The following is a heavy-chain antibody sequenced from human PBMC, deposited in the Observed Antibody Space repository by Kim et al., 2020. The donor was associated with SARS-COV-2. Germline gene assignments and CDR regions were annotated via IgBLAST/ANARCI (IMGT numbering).Heavy chain of an antibody. J-gene: IGHJ3*02. Sequence: GGSLRLSCAASGFTFSSYAMSWIRQAPGKGLEWVSAISGGAGNTYNADSVKGRFTISRDNSENTLYLQMYSLRVEDTAVYYCAKATGAQRGTFHIWGQGTMVTVSP. CDR3: AKATGAQRGTFHI. D-gene: IGHD1-1*01. CDR2: ISGGAGNT. CDR1: GFTFSSYA. V-gene: IGHV3-23*01.